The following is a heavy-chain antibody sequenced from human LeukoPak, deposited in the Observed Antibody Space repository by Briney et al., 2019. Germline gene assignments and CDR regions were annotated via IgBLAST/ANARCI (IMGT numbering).Heavy chain of an antibody. J-gene: IGHJ4*02. CDR3: AKADTYYYDSSGPLADY. CDR2: ISGSGGST. CDR1: GFTFSNYA. Sequence: GGSLRLSCAASGFTFSNYAMSWVRQAPGKGLEWVSTISGSGGSTYFADSVKGRFTISRDNSKNTLYLQMNSLRAEDTAVYYCAKADTYYYDSSGPLADYWGQGTLVTVSS. D-gene: IGHD3-22*01. V-gene: IGHV3-23*01.